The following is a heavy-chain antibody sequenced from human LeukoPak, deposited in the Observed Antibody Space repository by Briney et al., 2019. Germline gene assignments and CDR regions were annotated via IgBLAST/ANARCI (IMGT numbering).Heavy chain of an antibody. D-gene: IGHD3-22*01. CDR3: TTDRYYDNSELQFQH. CDR1: GFTLNNAW. J-gene: IGHJ1*01. CDR2: IKRETDGGTI. Sequence: GGPLRLSCAASGFTLNNAWMSWVRQAPGRGLEWLGRIKRETDGGTIDYAAPVKGRFTISRDDSRNTLYLQMDSLKIENTAVYYCTTDRYYDNSELQFQHWGQGTLVTVSS. V-gene: IGHV3-15*01.